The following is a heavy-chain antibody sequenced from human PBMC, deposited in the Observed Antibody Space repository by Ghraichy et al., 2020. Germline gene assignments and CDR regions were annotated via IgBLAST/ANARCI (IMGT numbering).Heavy chain of an antibody. CDR3: ARDYGSSSREYFQH. CDR2: ISAYNGNT. CDR1: GYTFTSYG. J-gene: IGHJ1*01. D-gene: IGHD6-6*01. V-gene: IGHV1-18*01. Sequence: ASVQVSCKASGYTFTSYGISWVRQAPGQGLEWMGWISAYNGNTNYAQKLQGRVTMTTDTSTSTAYMELRSLRSDDTAVYYCARDYGSSSREYFQHWGQGTLVTVSS.